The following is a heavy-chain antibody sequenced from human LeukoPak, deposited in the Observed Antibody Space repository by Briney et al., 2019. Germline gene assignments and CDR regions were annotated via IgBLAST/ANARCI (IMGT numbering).Heavy chain of an antibody. CDR1: GFTFDDYA. D-gene: IGHD2-2*01. J-gene: IGHJ6*02. CDR2: ISWNSGSI. Sequence: GRSLRLSCAASGFTFDDYAMHWVRQAPGKGLEWVSGISWNSGSIDYADSVEGRFTISRDNAKNSLYLQMNSLRAEDTALYYCAKGISSTRYYYYGMDVWGQGTTVTVSS. CDR3: AKGISSTRYYYYGMDV. V-gene: IGHV3-9*01.